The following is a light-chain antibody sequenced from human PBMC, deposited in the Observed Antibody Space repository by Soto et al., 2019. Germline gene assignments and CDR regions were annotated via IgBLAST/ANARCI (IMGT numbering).Light chain of an antibody. CDR1: QDIYKY. CDR3: QQYNNWPPWT. J-gene: IGKJ1*01. V-gene: IGKV1-33*01. CDR2: DAS. Sequence: DIQMTQSPSSLSAAVGDRVTFTCQASQDIYKYLNWYQQKPGKAPKLLIYDASNLERGVPSRFSGSGSGTDFTLTISSLQSEDFAVYYCQQYNNWPPWTFGQGTKVEIK.